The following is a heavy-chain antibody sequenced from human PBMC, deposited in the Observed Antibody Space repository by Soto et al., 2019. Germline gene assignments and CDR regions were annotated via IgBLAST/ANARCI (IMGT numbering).Heavy chain of an antibody. CDR1: GGSFSGYY. Sequence: SETLSLTCAVYGGSFSGYYWSWVRQPPGKGLEWIGEINHSGSTNYNPSLKSRVTISVDTSKNQFSLKLSSVTAADTAVYYCARLYYYDSSGYPYYYYGMDVWGQGTTVT. CDR3: ARLYYYDSSGYPYYYYGMDV. J-gene: IGHJ6*02. D-gene: IGHD3-22*01. CDR2: INHSGST. V-gene: IGHV4-34*01.